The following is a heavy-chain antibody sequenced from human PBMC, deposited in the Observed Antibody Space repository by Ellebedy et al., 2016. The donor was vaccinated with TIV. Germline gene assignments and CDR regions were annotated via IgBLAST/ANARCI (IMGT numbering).Heavy chain of an antibody. J-gene: IGHJ4*02. V-gene: IGHV1-18*04. Sequence: AASVKVSCKASGHTFTSDGFGWVRHAPRQGLVGMGWLNTYNGNTNYAKSFQGRVTMTTDTSTNTAYLDLRSLRPDDTAVYYCARGITGPHDLGYWGQGTLVTVSS. CDR1: GHTFTSDG. CDR2: LNTYNGNT. CDR3: ARGITGPHDLGY. D-gene: IGHD1-1*01.